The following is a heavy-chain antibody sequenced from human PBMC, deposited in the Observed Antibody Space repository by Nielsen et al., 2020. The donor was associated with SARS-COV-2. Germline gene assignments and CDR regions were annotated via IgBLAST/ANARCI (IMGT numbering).Heavy chain of an antibody. V-gene: IGHV4-59*08. Sequence: SETLSLTCTVSGGSINNYYWSWIRQPPGKALEWIGYVYYSGSTNYSPSLKSRVTISVDTSKNQFSLKLRSVTAADTAVYYCARHHPVHGEYYYYGMDVWGQGTTVTAP. J-gene: IGHJ6*02. CDR1: GGSINNYY. CDR2: VYYSGST. CDR3: ARHHPVHGEYYYYGMDV. D-gene: IGHD1-1*01.